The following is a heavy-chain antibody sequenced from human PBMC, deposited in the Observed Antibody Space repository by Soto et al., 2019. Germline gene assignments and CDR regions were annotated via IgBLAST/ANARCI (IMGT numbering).Heavy chain of an antibody. J-gene: IGHJ3*02. CDR2: ISGSGSTT. D-gene: IGHD6-13*01. CDR1: GFTFSNSY. Sequence: QVQLVESGGGLVKPGGSLRLSCAASGFTFSNSYMSWIRQAPGKGLEWVSYISGSGSTTYYADSVKGRFTISRDNAKNSLYLQMNSLRADDTAVYYSATVPDRGCIAIGRTFDIWAQGTMVTVSS. V-gene: IGHV3-11*01. CDR3: ATVPDRGCIAIGRTFDI.